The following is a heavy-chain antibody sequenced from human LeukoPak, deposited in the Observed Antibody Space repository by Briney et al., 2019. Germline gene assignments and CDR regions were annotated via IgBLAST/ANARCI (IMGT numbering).Heavy chain of an antibody. Sequence: SETLSLTCTVSGYSISNDYYWAWIRQTPGMGLEWIGSAYHSGETYHNPSLKSRVTISLDTSRKQFSLNLNSVTAADTAVYYCAMTTVVTSDPYFDYWGQGTLVTASS. CDR1: GYSISNDYY. D-gene: IGHD4-23*01. CDR2: AYHSGET. CDR3: AMTTVVTSDPYFDY. J-gene: IGHJ4*02. V-gene: IGHV4-38-2*02.